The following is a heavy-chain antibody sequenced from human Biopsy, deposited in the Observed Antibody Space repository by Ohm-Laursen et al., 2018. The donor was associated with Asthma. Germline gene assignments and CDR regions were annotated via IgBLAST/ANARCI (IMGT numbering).Heavy chain of an antibody. CDR2: ISVYNGNT. D-gene: IGHD3-10*01. J-gene: IGHJ6*02. V-gene: IGHV1-18*01. Sequence: VKISCKTSGYTFNSAGITWVRQAPGQGLEWMGWISVYNGNTKVAQKLQDRVIMITDTSTSTAYMELRSLRSDDTAVYFCARAVDYSHYYGIDVWGQGTTVTVS. CDR1: GYTFNSAG. CDR3: ARAVDYSHYYGIDV.